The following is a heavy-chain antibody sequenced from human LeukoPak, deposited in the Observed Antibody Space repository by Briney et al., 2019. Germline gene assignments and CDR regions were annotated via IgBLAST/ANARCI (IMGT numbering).Heavy chain of an antibody. CDR3: ARGAKWAYYFDY. CDR1: AFTFNTYW. CDR2: INGDESST. J-gene: IGHJ4*02. V-gene: IGHV3-74*01. D-gene: IGHD1-26*01. Sequence: GGSLRLSCAASAFTFNTYWMHWVRQVPGRGLEWVSRINGDESSTSYADSVKGRFTISRDNAKDTLYLHMNSLTAEDTAVYYCARGAKWAYYFDYWGQGTLVTVSS.